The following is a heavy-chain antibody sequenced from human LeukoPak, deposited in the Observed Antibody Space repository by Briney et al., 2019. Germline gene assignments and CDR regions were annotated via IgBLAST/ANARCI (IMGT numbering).Heavy chain of an antibody. CDR2: IWYDGSNK. CDR1: GFTFSSYG. V-gene: IGHV3-33*01. D-gene: IGHD6-13*01. Sequence: PGRSLRLSCAASGFTFSSYGMHWVRQAPGKGLEWVAVIWYDGSNKYYADSVKGRFTISRDNSKNTLYLQMNSLRAEDTAVYYCTTEAPPADIAAAFMEGDYWGQGTLVTVSS. CDR3: TTEAPPADIAAAFMEGDY. J-gene: IGHJ4*02.